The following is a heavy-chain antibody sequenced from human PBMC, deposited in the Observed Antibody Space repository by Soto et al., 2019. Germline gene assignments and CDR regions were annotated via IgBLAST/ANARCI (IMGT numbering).Heavy chain of an antibody. D-gene: IGHD3-10*01. CDR1: GFTFSSYD. CDR2: IWYDGSNK. Sequence: QVQLVESGGGVVHPGRSLRLSCAASGFTFSSYDMHWVRQAPGKGLEWVAVIWYDGSNKYYGDSVKGRFTISRDNSKNTLYLQMNSLGAEDTAVYYCVRVLYASESFDSEEAPYGMDVWGQGTTVTVSS. J-gene: IGHJ6*02. CDR3: VRVLYASESFDSEEAPYGMDV. V-gene: IGHV3-33*01.